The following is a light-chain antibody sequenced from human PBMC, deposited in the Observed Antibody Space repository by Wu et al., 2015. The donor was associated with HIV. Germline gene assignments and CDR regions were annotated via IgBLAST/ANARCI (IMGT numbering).Light chain of an antibody. CDR2: DAS. CDR3: QYRTT. Sequence: EFALTQSPATLSLSPGDRATLSCRASQSIGTYLAWYQQKPGQTPRLLFFDASNRATGIPPRFSGRGSETDFTLTISSLESEDFALYYCQYRTTFGQGTRLESK. V-gene: IGKV3-11*01. CDR1: QSIGTY. J-gene: IGKJ5*01.